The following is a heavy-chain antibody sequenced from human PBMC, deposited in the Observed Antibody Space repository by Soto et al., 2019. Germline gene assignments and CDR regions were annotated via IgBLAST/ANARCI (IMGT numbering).Heavy chain of an antibody. D-gene: IGHD3-3*02. J-gene: IGHJ5*02. CDR2: FLASGGNT. Sequence: ASVKVSCKASGYSFFSYYIHWVRQAPGQGLEWMGRFLASGGNTDYAQRFRGRISMTRDTSTTNTVSLELTSLTSDDTAVYYCARGGATIFGVTDSWGQGTRVTVSS. V-gene: IGHV1-46*01. CDR1: GYSFFSYY. CDR3: ARGGATIFGVTDS.